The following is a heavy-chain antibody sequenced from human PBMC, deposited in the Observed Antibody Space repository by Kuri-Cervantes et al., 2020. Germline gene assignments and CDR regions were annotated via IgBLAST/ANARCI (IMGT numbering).Heavy chain of an antibody. Sequence: GGSLRLSCAASGFTFYSYSMNWVRQAPGKGLEWVSSISSSSIYIYYAASVKGRFTISRDNAKNSLYLQMNSLRAEDTAVYYCARVEIAPKGMVRGVADAFDIWGQGTMVTVSS. CDR1: GFTFYSYS. CDR3: ARVEIAPKGMVRGVADAFDI. J-gene: IGHJ3*02. CDR2: ISSSSIYI. V-gene: IGHV3-21*03. D-gene: IGHD3-10*01.